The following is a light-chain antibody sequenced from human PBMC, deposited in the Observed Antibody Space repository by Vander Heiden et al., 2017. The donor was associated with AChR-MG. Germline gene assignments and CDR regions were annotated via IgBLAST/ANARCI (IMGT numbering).Light chain of an antibody. CDR3: QQRVTPLWT. J-gene: IGKJ1*01. V-gene: IGKV1-39*01. CDR2: AAS. Sequence: DIQMTQSPSSLSASVGDRLTITCRASQTITTYFNWYQQRPGKAPKLLIYAASSLQSGVPSRFSGSGSGTEFTLTISRLQPEDFATYYCQQRVTPLWTFGQRTKVEIK. CDR1: QTITTY.